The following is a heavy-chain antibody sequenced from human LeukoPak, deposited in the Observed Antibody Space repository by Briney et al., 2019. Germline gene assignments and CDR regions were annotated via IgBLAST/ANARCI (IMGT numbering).Heavy chain of an antibody. J-gene: IGHJ6*03. CDR3: ARDKSGWRQNYYSYYMDV. CDR1: GGSISRYY. Sequence: SETLSLTCTVSGGSISRYYWSWLRQPAGKGLEGIGRIYTSGSTNYNPSLKSRVSMSVDTSKKQYSLRLGSVTAADTAVYYCARDKSGWRQNYYSYYMDVWGKGTTVTISS. V-gene: IGHV4-4*07. D-gene: IGHD6-19*01. CDR2: IYTSGST.